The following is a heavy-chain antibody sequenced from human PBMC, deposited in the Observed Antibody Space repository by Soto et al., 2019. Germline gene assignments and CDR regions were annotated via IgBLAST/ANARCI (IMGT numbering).Heavy chain of an antibody. Sequence: GGSLRLSCAASGFTFSNAWMNWVRQAPGKGLEWVGRIKSKTDGGTTDYAAPVKGRFTISRDDSKNTLYLQMNSLKTEDTAVYYCTTDFFTIFGVVIKRQIDYWGQGTLVTVSS. CDR2: IKSKTDGGTT. V-gene: IGHV3-15*07. D-gene: IGHD3-3*01. CDR1: GFTFSNAW. CDR3: TTDFFTIFGVVIKRQIDY. J-gene: IGHJ4*02.